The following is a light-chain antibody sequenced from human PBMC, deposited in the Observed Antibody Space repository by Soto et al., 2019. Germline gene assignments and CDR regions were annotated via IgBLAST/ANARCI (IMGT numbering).Light chain of an antibody. CDR1: ESVSNN. V-gene: IGKV3D-15*01. CDR2: GAS. CDR3: PEYNNWQ. Sequence: VVSMSPVAVSLYQGERATLSCRASESVSNNYVAWYQQKPGPAPRLLIYGASNRATGLPARFSGSGSGKEFTLTISRLQDDIRAVYSCPEYNNWQFGQGTKVDIK. J-gene: IGKJ1*01.